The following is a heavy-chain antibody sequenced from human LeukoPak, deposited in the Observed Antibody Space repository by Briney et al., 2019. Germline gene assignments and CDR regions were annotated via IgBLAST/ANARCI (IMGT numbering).Heavy chain of an antibody. CDR1: GFTFSNYG. CDR2: IRYDDGNTK. J-gene: IGHJ4*02. CDR3: AKSPYYDFWPFDY. Sequence: GSLRLSXAASGFTFSNYGMHWVRQAPGKGLEWEATIRYDDGNTKNYADSVKGRFTISRDNSQNTLYLQMNDLRAEDTAVYYCAKSPYYDFWPFDYWGQGTLVTVSS. D-gene: IGHD3-3*01. V-gene: IGHV3-30*02.